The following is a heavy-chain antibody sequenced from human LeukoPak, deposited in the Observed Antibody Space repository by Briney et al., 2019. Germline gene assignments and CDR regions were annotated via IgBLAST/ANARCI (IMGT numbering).Heavy chain of an antibody. CDR2: ISGSGSST. CDR1: GFTFSSYA. CDR3: AKVLLGVYYFDY. J-gene: IGHJ4*02. V-gene: IGHV3-23*01. D-gene: IGHD2-8*01. Sequence: GGSLRLSCGASGFTFSSYAMSWVRQAPGKGLEWVSGISGSGSSTYYADSAKGRFTISRDNSKNTLYLQMNSLRAEDTAVYYCAKVLLGVYYFDYWGQGTLVTVSS.